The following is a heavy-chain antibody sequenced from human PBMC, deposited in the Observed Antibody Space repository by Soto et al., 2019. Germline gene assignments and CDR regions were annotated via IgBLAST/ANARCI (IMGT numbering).Heavy chain of an antibody. D-gene: IGHD3-22*01. CDR1: GGTFSSYA. CDR3: ARGYYDSSGYIGNDY. J-gene: IGHJ4*02. Sequence: SVKVSCKASGGTFSSYAISWVRQAPGQGLEWMGGIIPIFGTANYAQKFQGRVTITADKSTSTAYMELSSLRSEDTAVYYCARGYYDSSGYIGNDYWGQGTLVTVS. V-gene: IGHV1-69*06. CDR2: IIPIFGTA.